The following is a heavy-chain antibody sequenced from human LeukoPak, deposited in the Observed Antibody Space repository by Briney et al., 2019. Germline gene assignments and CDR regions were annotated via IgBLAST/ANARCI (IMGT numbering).Heavy chain of an antibody. CDR1: GGSFSGYY. CDR3: ARGLRSLTYYFDY. Sequence: SETLSLTCAVYGGSFSGYYWSWIRQPPGKGLEWIVEINHSGSTNYNPSLKSRVTISVDTSKNQFSLKLSSVTAADTAVYYCARGLRSLTYYFDYWGQGTLVTVSS. CDR2: INHSGST. J-gene: IGHJ4*02. V-gene: IGHV4-34*01. D-gene: IGHD4-17*01.